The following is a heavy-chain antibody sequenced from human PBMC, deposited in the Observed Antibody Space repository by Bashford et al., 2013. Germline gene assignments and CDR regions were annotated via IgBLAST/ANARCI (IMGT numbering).Heavy chain of an antibody. Sequence: ASVKVSCKASGYIFTRHWMHWVRQAPGQGLEWMGVINPSGGSTVYAQKFQGRVTMTRDTPTSTDYMELNSLTSEDTAVYYCARDNSAQQQLQHWWFDPGAREPWSPSPQ. J-gene: IGHJ5*02. D-gene: IGHD6-13*01. CDR1: GYIFTRHW. CDR3: ARDNSAQQQLQHWWFDP. V-gene: IGHV1-46*01. CDR2: INPSGGST.